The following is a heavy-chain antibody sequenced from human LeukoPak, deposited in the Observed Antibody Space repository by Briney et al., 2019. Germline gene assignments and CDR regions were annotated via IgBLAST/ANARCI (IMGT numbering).Heavy chain of an antibody. CDR1: GFTFSSYA. J-gene: IGHJ3*02. Sequence: GGSLRLSCAASGFTFSSYAMSWVRQAPGKRLEWVSAISGSGGSTYYADSVKGRFTISRDNSKNTLYLQMNSLRAEHTAVYYCAKDLVYDFWSGYSHRAFDIWGQGTMVTLSS. CDR2: ISGSGGST. CDR3: AKDLVYDFWSGYSHRAFDI. V-gene: IGHV3-23*01. D-gene: IGHD3-3*01.